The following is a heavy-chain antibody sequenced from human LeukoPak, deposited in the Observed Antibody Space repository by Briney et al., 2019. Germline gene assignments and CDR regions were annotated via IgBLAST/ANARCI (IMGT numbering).Heavy chain of an antibody. CDR3: ARDPGWWGSSSWYRRYYYMDV. V-gene: IGHV3-48*01. Sequence: PGGSLRLSCAASGFTFSSYSMNWVRQAPGKGLEWVSYISSSSSTIYYADSVKGRFTISRDNAKNSLYLQMNSLRAEDTAVYYCARDPGWWGSSSWYRRYYYMDVWGKGTTVTVSS. J-gene: IGHJ6*03. D-gene: IGHD6-13*01. CDR1: GFTFSSYS. CDR2: ISSSSSTI.